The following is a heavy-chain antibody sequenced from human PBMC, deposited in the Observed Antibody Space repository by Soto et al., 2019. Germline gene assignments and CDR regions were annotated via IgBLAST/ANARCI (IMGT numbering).Heavy chain of an antibody. Sequence: GGSLRLSCAASGFFISSYWMHWVRQVPGKGLEWISRSNSDGSSTHYADSVRGRFTIARDNAMNTLYLQMNTLRVEDTAVYYCTRGFRTSSAGVGADWGQGTLVTVSS. CDR3: TRGFRTSSAGVGAD. J-gene: IGHJ4*02. V-gene: IGHV3-74*01. CDR1: GFFISSYW. CDR2: SNSDGSST. D-gene: IGHD3-3*01.